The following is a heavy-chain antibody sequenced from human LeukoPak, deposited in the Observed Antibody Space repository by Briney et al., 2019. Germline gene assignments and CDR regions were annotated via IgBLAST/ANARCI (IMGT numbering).Heavy chain of an antibody. Sequence: ASLKLSCKASGYTFTNYYLHWVRQAPGQGLEWLAWISPNSGGTNFAQTFQGRVTLTRDTSISTAYMEVSRLRSDDTAMYYCARGRDSGSRTYYFDSWGQGTLVTVSS. J-gene: IGHJ4*02. CDR1: GYTFTNYY. V-gene: IGHV1-2*02. D-gene: IGHD1-26*01. CDR3: ARGRDSGSRTYYFDS. CDR2: ISPNSGGT.